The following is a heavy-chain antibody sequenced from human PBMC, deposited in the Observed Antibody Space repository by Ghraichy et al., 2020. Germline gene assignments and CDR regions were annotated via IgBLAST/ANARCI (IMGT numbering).Heavy chain of an antibody. J-gene: IGHJ4*02. CDR1: GFTFSSYA. CDR3: ARSSTVTKTVGY. V-gene: IGHV3-30-3*01. D-gene: IGHD4-17*01. Sequence: GESLNISCAASGFTFSSYAMHWVRQAPGKGLEWVAVISYDGSNKYYADSVKGRFTISRDNSKNTLYLQMNSLRAEDTAVYYCARSSTVTKTVGYWGQGTLVTVSS. CDR2: ISYDGSNK.